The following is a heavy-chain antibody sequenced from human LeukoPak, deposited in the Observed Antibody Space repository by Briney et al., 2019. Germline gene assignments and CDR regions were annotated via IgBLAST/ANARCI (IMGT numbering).Heavy chain of an antibody. CDR1: GYTLTSYG. CDR2: ISAYNGNT. CDR3: AGVGTVSDSSNYYYYYMDV. V-gene: IGHV1-18*01. D-gene: IGHD6-13*01. J-gene: IGHJ6*03. Sequence: GASVKVSCKASGYTLTSYGISWVRQAPGQGLEWMGWISAYNGNTNYAQKLQGRVTMTTDTSTSTAYMELRSLRSDDTAVYYCAGVGTVSDSSNYYYYYMDVWGKGTTVTVSS.